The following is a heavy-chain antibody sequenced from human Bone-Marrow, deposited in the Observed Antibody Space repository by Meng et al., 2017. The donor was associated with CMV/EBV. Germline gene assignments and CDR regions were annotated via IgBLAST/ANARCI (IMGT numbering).Heavy chain of an antibody. CDR3: ARDGPTGAIHY. D-gene: IGHD1/OR15-1a*01. CDR2: INPNSGAT. J-gene: IGHJ4*02. Sequence: ASVKVSCKASGDTFTAYYIHWVRQAPGQGLEWMGWINPNSGATNYAQKFQGRVTMTRDTSINSAYMEVSSLRSDDTAVYYCARDGPTGAIHYWGQGTLVTGSS. V-gene: IGHV1-2*02. CDR1: GDTFTAYY.